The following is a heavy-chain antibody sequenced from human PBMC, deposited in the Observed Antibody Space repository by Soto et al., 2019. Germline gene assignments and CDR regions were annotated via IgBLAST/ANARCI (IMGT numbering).Heavy chain of an antibody. CDR3: ASGRYDSSTYFES. CDR1: GYTFTTYY. CDR2: INPSGGST. V-gene: IGHV1-46*01. Sequence: ASVKVSCKASGYTFTTYYMYWVRQAPGQGLEWMGIINPSGGSTSFAQKFQGRVTMTRDTSTSTVYMELNNLRSEDTAMFYCASGRYDSSTYFESWGQGTRVTVSS. J-gene: IGHJ4*02. D-gene: IGHD3-22*01.